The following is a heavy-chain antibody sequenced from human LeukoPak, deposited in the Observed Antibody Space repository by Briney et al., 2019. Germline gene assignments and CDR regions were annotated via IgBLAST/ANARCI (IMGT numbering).Heavy chain of an antibody. J-gene: IGHJ4*02. CDR3: SRGVFGGPCSPQY. CDR1: GFSFDGYS. Sequence: PGGSLRLSCAASGFSFDGYSMNWVRQAPGKGLEWVSSISSTSSYIYYAASVKGRFTISRDNGKNSLFLQMNSLRAEDSAVYYCSRGVFGGPCSPQYWGQGTLVTVSS. CDR2: ISSTSSYI. D-gene: IGHD3-10*01. V-gene: IGHV3-21*06.